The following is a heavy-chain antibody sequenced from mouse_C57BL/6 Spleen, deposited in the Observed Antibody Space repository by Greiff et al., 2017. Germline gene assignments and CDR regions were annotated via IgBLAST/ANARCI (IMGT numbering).Heavy chain of an antibody. CDR1: GYTFTDYY. V-gene: IGHV1-26*01. D-gene: IGHD1-1*01. Sequence: VQLQQSGPELVKPGASVQISCKASGYTFTDYYMNWVKQSHGKSLEWIGDINPNNGGTSYNQKFKGKATLTVDKSSSTAYMELRSLTSEDSAVYYCARDPEVAKGWYFDVWGTGTTVTVSS. CDR2: INPNNGGT. J-gene: IGHJ1*03. CDR3: ARDPEVAKGWYFDV.